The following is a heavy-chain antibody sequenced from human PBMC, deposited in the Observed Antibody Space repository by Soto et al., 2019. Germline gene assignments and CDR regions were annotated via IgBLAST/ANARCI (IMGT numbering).Heavy chain of an antibody. CDR3: TRQGYYYDSSGYIL. D-gene: IGHD3-22*01. V-gene: IGHV3-73*01. J-gene: IGHJ4*02. CDR2: IRSKANSYAT. CDR1: GFTFSGSA. Sequence: PGGSLRLSCAASGFTFSGSAMHWVRQASGKRLEWVGRIRSKANSYATAFAASVKGRFTISRDDSKNTAYLQMNSLKTEDTAVYYCTRQGYYYDSSGYILWGQGTLVTVSS.